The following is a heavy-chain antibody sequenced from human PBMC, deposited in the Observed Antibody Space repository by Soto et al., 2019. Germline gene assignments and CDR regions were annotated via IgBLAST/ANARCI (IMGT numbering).Heavy chain of an antibody. CDR2: IIPVFNSP. D-gene: IGHD1-1*01. V-gene: IGHV1-69*06. CDR3: AIIGSNNDLDV. Sequence: QVQLVQSGAEVKRPGSSVKVSCKASGGTFSSYAVSWVRQAPGQGLEWMGGIIPVFNSPSLAQNLHGRVTVTADKSTSTAYMELSALRFEDPDVYYCAIIGSNNDLDVWGQGTTVIVSS. CDR1: GGTFSSYA. J-gene: IGHJ6*01.